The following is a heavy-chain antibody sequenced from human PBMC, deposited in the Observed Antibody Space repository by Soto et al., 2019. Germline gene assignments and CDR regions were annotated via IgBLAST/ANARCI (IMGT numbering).Heavy chain of an antibody. CDR3: ARSGRTNYYYGLDV. D-gene: IGHD5-12*01. Sequence: QVQLVQSGVEVKKPGASVKVSCKASGYNFNNYGISWVQQAPGQGLEWMGWISAYNGDINYAQNLQGRVTMTTDTSTSTAYMELRSLRSDDTAVYYCARSGRTNYYYGLDVWGQGTTVTVSS. CDR1: GYNFNNYG. J-gene: IGHJ6*02. V-gene: IGHV1-18*01. CDR2: ISAYNGDI.